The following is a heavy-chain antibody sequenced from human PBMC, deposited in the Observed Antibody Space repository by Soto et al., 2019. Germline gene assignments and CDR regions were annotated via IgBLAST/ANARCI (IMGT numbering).Heavy chain of an antibody. Sequence: EVQLVESGGGLVKPGGSLRLSCAASGFTFSSYSMNWVRQAPGKGLEWVSSISSSSSYIYYADSVKGRFTISRDNAKNSLYLQMNSLRAEDTGVYYCARPEYYSDSRGYDGYWGQGNLVTVSS. CDR1: GFTFSSYS. V-gene: IGHV3-21*01. D-gene: IGHD3-22*01. CDR2: ISSSSSYI. J-gene: IGHJ4*02. CDR3: ARPEYYSDSRGYDGY.